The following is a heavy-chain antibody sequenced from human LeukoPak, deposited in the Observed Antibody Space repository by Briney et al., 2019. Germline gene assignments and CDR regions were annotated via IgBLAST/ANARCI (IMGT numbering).Heavy chain of an antibody. CDR3: ARGGQYYDFDH. D-gene: IGHD2/OR15-2a*01. J-gene: IGHJ4*02. V-gene: IGHV1-18*04. Sequence: ASVKVSCKASGYTFTGYYMHWVRQAPGQGLEWMTWISTYNGDTKSAQKFQGRVTMTTDTFTSTAYMELRSLRLDDTAVYYCARGGQYYDFDHWGQGTLVTVSS. CDR1: GYTFTGYY. CDR2: ISTYNGDT.